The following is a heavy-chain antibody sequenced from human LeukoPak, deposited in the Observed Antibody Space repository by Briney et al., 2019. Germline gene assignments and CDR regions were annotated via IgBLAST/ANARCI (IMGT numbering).Heavy chain of an antibody. CDR3: ASEDDSSGYSAY. J-gene: IGHJ4*02. CDR1: GFTVSSNY. CDR2: IYSGGST. D-gene: IGHD3-22*01. V-gene: IGHV3-66*01. Sequence: GGSLRLSCAASGFTVSSNYMSWVRQAPGKGLEWVSVIYSGGSTYYADSVKGRFTISRDNSKNTLYLQMNSLRAEDTAVYYCASEDDSSGYSAYWGQGTLVTVSS.